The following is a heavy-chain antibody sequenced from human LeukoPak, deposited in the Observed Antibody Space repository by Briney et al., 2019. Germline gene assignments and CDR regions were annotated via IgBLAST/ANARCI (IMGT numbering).Heavy chain of an antibody. CDR3: ARGDHYDLFTGYYKYYFDY. D-gene: IGHD3-9*01. J-gene: IGHJ4*02. CDR1: GYTFTSYG. CDR2: ISAYNCNT. Sequence: ASVKVSCKASGYTFTSYGISWVRQAPGQGLEWMGWISAYNCNTNYAQNLQGRVTMNTDTSTSTAYMELRSLRSDETAVYYCARGDHYDLFTGYYKYYFDYWGQGTLVTVSS. V-gene: IGHV1-18*01.